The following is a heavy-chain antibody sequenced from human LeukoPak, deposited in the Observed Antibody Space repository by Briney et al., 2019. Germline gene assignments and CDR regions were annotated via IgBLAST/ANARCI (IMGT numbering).Heavy chain of an antibody. CDR1: GYSFTSHW. CDR2: VYPGDNDT. V-gene: IGHV5-51*01. J-gene: IGHJ4*02. D-gene: IGHD3-10*01. CDR3: ATFDYYDLWSYYGMPPDY. Sequence: GESLKISCKGSGYSFTSHWIGWVRQMPGKGLEWMGIVYPGDNDTRYSPSFQGQVTVSADKSISTAYLQWSSLKASDTAMYYCATFDYYDLWSYYGMPPDYWGQGTLVIVSS.